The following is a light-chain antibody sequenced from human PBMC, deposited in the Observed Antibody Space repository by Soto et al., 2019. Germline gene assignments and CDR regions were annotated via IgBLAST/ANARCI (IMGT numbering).Light chain of an antibody. CDR2: AAS. CDR3: QQGNSYPRT. CDR1: QDIRSY. J-gene: IGKJ3*01. V-gene: IGKV1-9*01. Sequence: IQLTQSPSSLSASVGDRVTITCRASQDIRSYVAWYQQKPGKGPKLLIYAASPLQSGVPSLFSGSGAGTDFTRTINSLKHEDFATDYCQQGNSYPRTFGPGTKVDIK.